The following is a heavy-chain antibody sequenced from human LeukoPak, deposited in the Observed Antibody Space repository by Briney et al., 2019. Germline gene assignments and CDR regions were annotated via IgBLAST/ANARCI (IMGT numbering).Heavy chain of an antibody. CDR1: GGSINSYY. V-gene: IGHV4-59*01. Sequence: SETLSLTCTVSGGSINSYYWSWIRQPPGKGLEWIGYIYYSGNTNYNPSLKSRVTISVDTSKNQFSLKLSSVTAADTAVYYCARESGTAAYFDYWGQGTLVTVSS. CDR2: IYYSGNT. CDR3: ARESGTAAYFDY. J-gene: IGHJ4*02. D-gene: IGHD2-2*01.